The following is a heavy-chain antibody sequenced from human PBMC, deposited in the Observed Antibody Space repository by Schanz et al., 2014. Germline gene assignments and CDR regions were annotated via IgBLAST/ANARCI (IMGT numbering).Heavy chain of an antibody. J-gene: IGHJ6*02. D-gene: IGHD2-15*01. CDR1: GFTFSSYA. V-gene: IGHV3-23*01. CDR3: AKGMGYCSGGTCNDYYYYGLDV. Sequence: EVQLLESGGGLVQPGGSLRLSCAASGFTFSSYAMSWVRQAPGKGLEWVSALSGSGGSTYYADSVKGRFTISRDNSENTLYLQMNSLSADDTAVFYCAKGMGYCSGGTCNDYYYYGLDVWGQGTTVTVSS. CDR2: LSGSGGST.